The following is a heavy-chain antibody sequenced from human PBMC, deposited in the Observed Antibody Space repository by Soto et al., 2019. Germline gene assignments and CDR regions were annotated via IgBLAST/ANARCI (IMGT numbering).Heavy chain of an antibody. CDR3: ARGRDWVLRYFDWANSQYYMDV. V-gene: IGHV4-31*03. Sequence: SETLSLTCTVSGGSISSGGYYWSWIRQHPGKGLEWIGYIYYSGSTYYNPSLKSRVTISVDTSKNQFSLKLSSVTAADTAVYYCARGRDWVLRYFDWANSQYYMDVWGKGTTVTVSS. D-gene: IGHD3-9*01. CDR2: IYYSGST. CDR1: GGSISSGGYY. J-gene: IGHJ6*03.